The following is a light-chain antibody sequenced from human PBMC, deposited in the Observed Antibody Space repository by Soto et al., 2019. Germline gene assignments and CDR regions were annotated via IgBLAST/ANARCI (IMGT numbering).Light chain of an antibody. V-gene: IGKV3-15*01. J-gene: IGKJ1*01. CDR2: GAS. CDR3: QQYNNWPQT. CDR1: QSINNN. Sequence: VMTQAPATLSVSPGERATLSCRASQSINNNVAWYQLKVGQAPRLLIYGASTRATGIPARFSGSGSGTQFTLTISSLQSEDFAEYHCQQYNNWPQTFGRETKVEFK.